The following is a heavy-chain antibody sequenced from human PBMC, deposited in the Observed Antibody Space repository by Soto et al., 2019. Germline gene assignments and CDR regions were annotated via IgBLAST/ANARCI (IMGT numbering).Heavy chain of an antibody. CDR1: GYTFTSYY. CDR2: INPSGGST. J-gene: IGHJ4*02. CDR3: AREEPPITMVRGVKLFDY. D-gene: IGHD3-10*01. V-gene: IGHV1-46*01. Sequence: ASVKVSCKASGYTFTSYYMHWVRQAPGQGLEWMGIINPSGGSTSYAQKFQGRVTMTRDTSTSTVYMELSSLRSEDTAVYYCAREEPPITMVRGVKLFDYWGQGTLLTVSS.